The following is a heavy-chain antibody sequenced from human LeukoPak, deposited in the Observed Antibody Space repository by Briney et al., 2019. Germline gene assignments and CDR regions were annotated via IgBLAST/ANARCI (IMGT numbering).Heavy chain of an antibody. CDR3: ARDRRFGDSRYDY. CDR2: IYYSGST. V-gene: IGHV4-39*07. D-gene: IGHD3-22*01. Sequence: MPSETLSLTCTVSGGSISSSSYYWGWIRQPPGKGLEWIGTIYYSGSTYYNPSLKSRVTISVDTSKNQFSLKLSSVTAADTAVYYCARDRRFGDSRYDYWGPGTLVTVSS. CDR1: GGSISSSSYY. J-gene: IGHJ4*02.